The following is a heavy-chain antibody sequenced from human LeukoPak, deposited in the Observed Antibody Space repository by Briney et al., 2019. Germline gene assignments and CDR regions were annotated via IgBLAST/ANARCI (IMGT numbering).Heavy chain of an antibody. D-gene: IGHD3-10*01. CDR1: GLTFSAYW. CDR2: INPDGSST. Sequence: PGGSLRLSCAASGLTFSAYWMHWVRQAPGKGLVWVSRINPDGSSTTYADSVKGRFTISRDNAKNTLYLQMNSLRVDDTAVYYCARGQGVLVDYWGQGTLVTVSS. V-gene: IGHV3-74*01. CDR3: ARGQGVLVDY. J-gene: IGHJ4*02.